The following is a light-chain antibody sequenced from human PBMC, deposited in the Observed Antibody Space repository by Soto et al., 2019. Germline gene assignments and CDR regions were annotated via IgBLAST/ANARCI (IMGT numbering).Light chain of an antibody. Sequence: DIVMTQSPDSLAVSLGERATINCKSSQSGLHSSNSKNYLVWYQQKAGQPPKMLFYWASTRKSGVPDRFSGSGSGTDFTLTISSLQAEDVAVYYWQQHSTSPLTFGGGTKVEIK. J-gene: IGKJ4*01. CDR3: QQHSTSPLT. CDR1: QSGLHSSNSKNY. V-gene: IGKV4-1*01. CDR2: WAS.